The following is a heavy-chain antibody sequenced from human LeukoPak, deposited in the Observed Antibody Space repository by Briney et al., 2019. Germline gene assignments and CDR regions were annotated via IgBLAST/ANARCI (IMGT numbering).Heavy chain of an antibody. J-gene: IGHJ4*02. V-gene: IGHV3-48*03. D-gene: IGHD6-13*01. Sequence: GGSLRLSCAASGFTFSSYEMNWVRQAPGKGLEWVSYISSSGSTIYYADSVKGRFTISRDNAKNSLYLQMNSLGAEDSAVYYCARDQAGRHSDYWGQGTLVTVSS. CDR1: GFTFSSYE. CDR3: ARDQAGRHSDY. CDR2: ISSSGSTI.